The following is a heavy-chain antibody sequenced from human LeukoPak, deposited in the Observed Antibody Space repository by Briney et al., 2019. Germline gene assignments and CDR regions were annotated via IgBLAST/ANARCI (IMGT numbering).Heavy chain of an antibody. V-gene: IGHV1-69*05. CDR3: ARDPQRWLQPGAFDI. CDR2: IIPIFGTA. J-gene: IGHJ3*02. Sequence: SVKVSCKASGGTFSSYAISWVRQAPGQGLEWMGRIIPIFGTANYAQKFQGRVTITTDESTSTAYMELSSLRPEDTAVYYCARDPQRWLQPGAFDIWGQGTMVTVSS. D-gene: IGHD5-24*01. CDR1: GGTFSSYA.